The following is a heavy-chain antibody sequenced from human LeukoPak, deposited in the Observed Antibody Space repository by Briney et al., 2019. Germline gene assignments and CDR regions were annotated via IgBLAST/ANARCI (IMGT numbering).Heavy chain of an antibody. CDR2: INPNSGGT. Sequence: ASVKVSCKASGYTFTSYDINWVRQATGQGLEWMGWINPNSGGTNYAQKFQGRVTMTRDTSISTAYMELSRLRSDDTAVFYCARQAAAGLSWGQGTLVTVSS. D-gene: IGHD6-13*01. J-gene: IGHJ4*02. CDR3: ARQAAAGLS. V-gene: IGHV1-2*02. CDR1: GYTFTSYD.